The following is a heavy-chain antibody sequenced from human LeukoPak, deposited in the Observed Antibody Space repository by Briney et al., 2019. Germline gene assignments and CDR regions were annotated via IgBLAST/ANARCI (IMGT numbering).Heavy chain of an antibody. CDR3: ARDKEWLLFDWFDP. CDR2: ISSSSSTI. J-gene: IGHJ5*02. Sequence: PGGSLRLSCAASGFSFSSYSMNWVRRAPGKGLEWVSYISSSSSTIYYADSVKGRFTISRDNARNSLYLQMNSLRAEDTAVYYCARDKEWLLFDWFDPWGQGTLVTVSS. CDR1: GFSFSSYS. D-gene: IGHD3-3*01. V-gene: IGHV3-48*01.